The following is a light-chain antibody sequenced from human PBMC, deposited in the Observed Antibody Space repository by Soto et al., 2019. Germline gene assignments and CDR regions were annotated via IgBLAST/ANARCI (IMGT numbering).Light chain of an antibody. CDR1: SSDIGGYNY. Sequence: QSALTQPASVSGSPGQSITISCTGTSSDIGGYNYVSWYQQHSGKTPKLMIYEVSDRPSGVSNRFSGSKSGNTASLTISGLQAEDEGDYYCSSYTSSSTYVFGIGTKLTVL. CDR3: SSYTSSSTYV. J-gene: IGLJ1*01. V-gene: IGLV2-14*01. CDR2: EVS.